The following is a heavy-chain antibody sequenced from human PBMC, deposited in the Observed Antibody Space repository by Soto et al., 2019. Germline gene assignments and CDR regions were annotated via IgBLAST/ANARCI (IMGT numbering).Heavy chain of an antibody. J-gene: IGHJ3*02. V-gene: IGHV4-4*02. D-gene: IGHD4-17*01. Sequence: QVQLQESGPGLVKPSGTLSLTCAVSGGSISSSNWWSWVRQPPGKGLEWIGEIYHSGSTNYNPSHKSRVTISVDKSKNQFSLKLRSVTAADTAVYYCARDPDFDYGDYLDAFDIWGQGTMVTVSS. CDR2: IYHSGST. CDR3: ARDPDFDYGDYLDAFDI. CDR1: GGSISSSNW.